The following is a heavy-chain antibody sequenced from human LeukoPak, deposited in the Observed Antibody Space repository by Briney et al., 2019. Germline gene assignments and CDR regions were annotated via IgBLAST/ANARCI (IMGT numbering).Heavy chain of an antibody. Sequence: XRXXXGKGLEXIXTXXXSXTTYYNPSLKSRVTISVDTSKNQFSLKLSSVTAADTAVYYCARSLKSSAPTKLGKYYFDYWGQGTLVTVSS. CDR3: ARSLKSSAPTKLGKYYFDY. D-gene: IGHD7-27*01. V-gene: IGHV4-39*01. J-gene: IGHJ4*02. CDR2: XXXSXTT.